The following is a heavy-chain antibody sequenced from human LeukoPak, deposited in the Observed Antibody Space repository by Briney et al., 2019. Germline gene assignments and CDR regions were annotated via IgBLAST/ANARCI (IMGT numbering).Heavy chain of an antibody. J-gene: IGHJ4*02. D-gene: IGHD1-26*01. CDR1: GYTFAGYY. V-gene: IGHV1-2*02. Sequence: GASVKVSCKASGYTFAGYYMHWVRQAPGQGLEWMGWINPNSGGTNYAQKFQGRVTITADESTSTAYMELSSLRSEDTAVYYCARSSLASFPGGSYSNFDYWGQGTLVTVSS. CDR2: INPNSGGT. CDR3: ARSSLASFPGGSYSNFDY.